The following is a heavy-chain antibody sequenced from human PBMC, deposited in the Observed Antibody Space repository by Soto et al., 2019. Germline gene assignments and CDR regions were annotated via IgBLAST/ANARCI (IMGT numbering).Heavy chain of an antibody. J-gene: IGHJ3*02. CDR1: GFTFSDYA. CDR2: ISGRGDRT. Sequence: VQLLESGGGLVQPGESLRLSCAASGFTFSDYAMAWVRQAPGKGLEWVSGISGRGDRTHYADSVKGRFTISRDNSKKTVYVQMNSLRVEDTAIYYCAKVWDYDILTGYYTEAFDIWGQGTMVTVSS. CDR3: AKVWDYDILTGYYTEAFDI. D-gene: IGHD3-9*01. V-gene: IGHV3-23*01.